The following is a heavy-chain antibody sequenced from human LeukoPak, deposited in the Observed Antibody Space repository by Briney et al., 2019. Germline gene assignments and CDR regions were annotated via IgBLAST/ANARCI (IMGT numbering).Heavy chain of an antibody. CDR3: ARDGYSSSWKQDVDY. Sequence: ASVKVSCKASGYTFTSYDINWVRQATGQGLEWMGWMKPNSGNTGYEQKFQGRVTMTRNTSISTVYMELSRLRSDDTAVYYCARDGYSSSWKQDVDYWGQGTLVTVSS. D-gene: IGHD6-13*01. V-gene: IGHV1-8*01. CDR2: MKPNSGNT. J-gene: IGHJ4*02. CDR1: GYTFTSYD.